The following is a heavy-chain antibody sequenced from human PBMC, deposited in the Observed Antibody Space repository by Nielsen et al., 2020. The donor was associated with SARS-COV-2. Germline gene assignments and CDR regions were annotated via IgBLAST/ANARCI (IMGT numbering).Heavy chain of an antibody. CDR2: INPDSGGT. Sequence: ASVKVSCKAAGYTFSGYYLHWVRQAPGQGLEWMGRINPDSGGTSNAQKFQGRVIMTRDTSISTACMDLSNLRVDDTAVYYCVREGLQDYGLDVWGQGTTVIVSS. J-gene: IGHJ6*02. CDR3: VREGLQDYGLDV. CDR1: GYTFSGYY. D-gene: IGHD2-15*01. V-gene: IGHV1-2*06.